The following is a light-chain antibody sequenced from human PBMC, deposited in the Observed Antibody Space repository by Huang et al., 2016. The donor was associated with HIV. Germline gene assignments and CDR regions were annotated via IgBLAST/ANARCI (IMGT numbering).Light chain of an antibody. CDR2: AAS. J-gene: IGKJ4*01. CDR3: QQAVSFPLT. V-gene: IGKV1-12*01. CDR1: QDINRW. Sequence: DIQMTQSPFSVPASVGDRISFTCRASQDINRWLAWYQQKPGKAPKLLIYAASTLQGGVPSRFSGRVSGTGFTLTINNLQPEDFATYFCQQAVSFPLTFGGGTKVEIK.